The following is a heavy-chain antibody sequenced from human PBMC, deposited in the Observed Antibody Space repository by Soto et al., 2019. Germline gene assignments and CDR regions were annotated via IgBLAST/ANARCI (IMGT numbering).Heavy chain of an antibody. CDR2: IDTSGST. CDR1: GGSIRNYY. J-gene: IGHJ4*02. CDR3: ARGGQDFWSGPFDY. D-gene: IGHD3-3*01. V-gene: IGHV4-4*07. Sequence: PSETMSLTCTVSGGSIRNYYGNWIRKPAGKGLEWIGRIDTSGSTNYNPSLKSRVTMSVDTSKQEFSLKLSSVTAADTALYYCARGGQDFWSGPFDYWGRAALVTGSS.